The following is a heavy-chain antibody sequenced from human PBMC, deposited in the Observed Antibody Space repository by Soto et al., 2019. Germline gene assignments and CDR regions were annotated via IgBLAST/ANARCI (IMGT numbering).Heavy chain of an antibody. D-gene: IGHD2-15*01. CDR2: IIPIFGTA. Sequence: SVKVSCKASGGTFSSYAISWVRQAPGQGLEWMGGIIPIFGTANYAQKIKGRVTITADESTSTAYMELSSPRSEDTAVYYCARYGSGLYYGMDVWGQGTSFTVSS. CDR1: GGTFSSYA. CDR3: ARYGSGLYYGMDV. J-gene: IGHJ6*02. V-gene: IGHV1-69*13.